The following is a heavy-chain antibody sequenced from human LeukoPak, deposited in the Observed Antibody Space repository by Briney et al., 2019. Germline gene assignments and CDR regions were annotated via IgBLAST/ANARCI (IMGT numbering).Heavy chain of an antibody. D-gene: IGHD5-12*01. J-gene: IGHJ4*02. Sequence: PAGGSLRLSCVTSGFNFDDYAMHWVRQAPGKGLEWVSSMSWNPGSMDYADSVKGRFTISRDKVKNSLFLQMNSLRPEDTALYYCAKGLGGRYSGYDSPFYFDYWGQGTLVTVSS. V-gene: IGHV3-9*01. CDR2: MSWNPGSM. CDR1: GFNFDDYA. CDR3: AKGLGGRYSGYDSPFYFDY.